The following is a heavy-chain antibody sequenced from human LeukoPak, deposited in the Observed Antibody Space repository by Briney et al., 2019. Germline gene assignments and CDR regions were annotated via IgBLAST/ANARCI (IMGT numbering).Heavy chain of an antibody. D-gene: IGHD6-19*01. CDR3: ATPFGYSSGRGGEYFDY. V-gene: IGHV1-24*01. CDR2: SDPEDGET. J-gene: IGHJ4*02. Sequence: ASVKVSCKVSGYTLTELSMHWVRQAPGKGLEWMGSSDPEDGETIYAQKFQGRVTMTEDTSTDTAYMELSSLRSEDTAVYYCATPFGYSSGRGGEYFDYWGQGTLVTVSS. CDR1: GYTLTELS.